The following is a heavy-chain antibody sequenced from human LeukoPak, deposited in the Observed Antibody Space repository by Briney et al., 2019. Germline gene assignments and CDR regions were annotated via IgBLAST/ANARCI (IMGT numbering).Heavy chain of an antibody. V-gene: IGHV3-48*03. Sequence: GGSLRLSCAASGFTFSSYEMNWVRQAPGKGLEWVSYISSSGSTIYYADSVKGRFTISRDNSKNTLYLQMNSLRAEDTAVYYCARANIFILGSYYYYYMDVWGKGTTVTVSS. CDR1: GFTFSSYE. D-gene: IGHD3-9*01. CDR2: ISSSGSTI. J-gene: IGHJ6*03. CDR3: ARANIFILGSYYYYYMDV.